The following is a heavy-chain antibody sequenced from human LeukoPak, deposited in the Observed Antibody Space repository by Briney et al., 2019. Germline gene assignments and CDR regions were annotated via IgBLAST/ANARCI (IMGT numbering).Heavy chain of an antibody. CDR2: IYYSGST. V-gene: IGHV4-59*08. CDR1: GGSIGSYY. Sequence: SETLSLTCTVSGGSIGSYYWSWIRQPPGKGLEWIGYIYYSGSTNYNPSLKSRVTISVDTSKNQFSLKLSSVTAADTAVYYCARQYCSSTSCSRVGYYYGMDVWGQGTTVTVSS. D-gene: IGHD2-2*01. J-gene: IGHJ6*02. CDR3: ARQYCSSTSCSRVGYYYGMDV.